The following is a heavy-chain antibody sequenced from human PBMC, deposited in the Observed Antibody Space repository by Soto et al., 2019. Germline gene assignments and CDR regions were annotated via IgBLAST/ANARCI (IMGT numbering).Heavy chain of an antibody. Sequence: SETLSLTCTVSGGSITSSSHYWGWIRQAPGKGLECIGNIYYDGNTYYNPSLKSRVTISLDTSKNQFSLRLNSVTAADTAVYYCARSSIAPRLFMYPFDYWGQGTLVTVSS. D-gene: IGHD6-6*01. V-gene: IGHV4-39*01. CDR1: GGSITSSSHY. CDR2: IYYDGNT. CDR3: ARSSIAPRLFMYPFDY. J-gene: IGHJ4*02.